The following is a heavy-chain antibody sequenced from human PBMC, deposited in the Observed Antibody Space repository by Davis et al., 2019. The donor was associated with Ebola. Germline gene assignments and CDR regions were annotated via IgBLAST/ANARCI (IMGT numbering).Heavy chain of an antibody. Sequence: ASVKVSCKASGYTFTSYGISWVRQAPGQGLEWMGWISAYNGNTNYAQKLQGRVTMTTDTSTSTAYLQWSSLKASDTAMYYCARLARDVYNRYYGMDVWGQGTTVTVSS. V-gene: IGHV1-18*01. CDR1: GYTFTSYG. CDR2: ISAYNGNT. J-gene: IGHJ6*02. CDR3: ARLARDVYNRYYGMDV. D-gene: IGHD5-24*01.